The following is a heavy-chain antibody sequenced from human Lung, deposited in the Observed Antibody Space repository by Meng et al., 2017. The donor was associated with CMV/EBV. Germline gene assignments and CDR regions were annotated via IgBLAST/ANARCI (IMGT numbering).Heavy chain of an antibody. CDR2: ISGYNGNT. CDR3: ARDAYFNACSPNWFDP. D-gene: IGHD2/OR15-2a*01. J-gene: IGHJ5*02. Sequence: ASXXISXKAYGYAFSNYGVTWVRQAPGQGPEWMRWISGYNGNTKYAQKFQGRVTMTADTSTSTVYMELRSLTSDDTAVYYCARDAYFNACSPNWFDPWGQGTXVTVSS. V-gene: IGHV1-18*01. CDR1: GYAFSNYG.